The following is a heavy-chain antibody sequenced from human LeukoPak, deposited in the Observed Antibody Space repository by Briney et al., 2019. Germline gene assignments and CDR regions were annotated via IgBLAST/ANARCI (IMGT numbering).Heavy chain of an antibody. CDR3: ARDDEFDDYDRGRYTNTFDY. Sequence: PSETLSLTCTVSGGSISSYYWSWIRQPPGKGLEWVAVMSKDGSIIHHADSVKGRFTISRDNFKNTLYLQMNSLRAEDTAVYYCARDDEFDDYDRGRYTNTFDYWGQGTLVTVSS. CDR1: GGSISSYY. J-gene: IGHJ4*02. D-gene: IGHD4/OR15-4a*01. V-gene: IGHV3-33*08. CDR2: MSKDGSII.